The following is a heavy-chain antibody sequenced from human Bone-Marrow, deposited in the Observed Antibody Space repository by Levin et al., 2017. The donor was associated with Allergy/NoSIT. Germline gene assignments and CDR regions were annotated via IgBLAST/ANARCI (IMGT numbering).Heavy chain of an antibody. V-gene: IGHV3-21*01. Sequence: PGGSLRLSCAGSGFTFTSYTLNWVRQAPGKGLQWVASITSGSSYIYYDDSVKGRFTVSRDNAQKSLYLQMNGLRDEDTGVYYCATAEGYLESGNLLDSWGQGTLVIVSS. CDR2: ITSGSSYI. CDR1: GFTFTSYT. CDR3: ATAEGYLESGNLLDS. J-gene: IGHJ5*01. D-gene: IGHD3-10*01.